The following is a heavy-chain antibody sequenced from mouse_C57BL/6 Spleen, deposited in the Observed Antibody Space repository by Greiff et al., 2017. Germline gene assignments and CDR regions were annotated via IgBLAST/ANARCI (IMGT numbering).Heavy chain of an antibody. Sequence: EVKLMESGGGLVKPGGSLKLSCAASGFTFSSYAMSWVRQTPEKRLEWVATISDGGSYTYYPDNVKGRFTISRDNAKNNLYLQLSHLKSEDTAMYYCARERDYYGSSEWFAYWGQGTLVTVSA. CDR1: GFTFSSYA. CDR3: ARERDYYGSSEWFAY. J-gene: IGHJ3*01. D-gene: IGHD1-1*01. V-gene: IGHV5-4*01. CDR2: ISDGGSYT.